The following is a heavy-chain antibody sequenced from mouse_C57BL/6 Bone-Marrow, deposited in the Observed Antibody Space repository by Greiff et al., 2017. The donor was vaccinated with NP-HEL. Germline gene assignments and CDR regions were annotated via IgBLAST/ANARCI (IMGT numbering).Heavy chain of an antibody. V-gene: IGHV10-1*01. D-gene: IGHD2-5*01. Sequence: EVKVVESGGGLVQPKGSLKLSCAASGFSFNTYAMNWVRQAPGKGLEWVARIRSKSNNYATYYADSVKDRFTISRDDSESMLYLQMNNLKTEDTAMYYCVRGTCYSNYVWYFDVWGTGTTVTVSS. CDR2: IRSKSNNYAT. CDR1: GFSFNTYA. J-gene: IGHJ1*03. CDR3: VRGTCYSNYVWYFDV.